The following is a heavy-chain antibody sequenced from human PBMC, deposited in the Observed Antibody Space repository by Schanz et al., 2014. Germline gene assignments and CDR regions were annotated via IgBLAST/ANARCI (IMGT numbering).Heavy chain of an antibody. D-gene: IGHD4-17*01. Sequence: EADLVESGGGLIQRGESLRLSCSASGFSFSSYSMNWVRQAPGKGLEWLSYIDGKSTTVYYADSVKGRFTVSRDNARNSLYLHKKTLGAEDTAVYYGARDGDGFYHSYYMDVWGKGTTVTVSS. J-gene: IGHJ6*03. CDR2: IDGKSTTV. V-gene: IGHV3-48*01. CDR3: ARDGDGFYHSYYMDV. CDR1: GFSFSSYS.